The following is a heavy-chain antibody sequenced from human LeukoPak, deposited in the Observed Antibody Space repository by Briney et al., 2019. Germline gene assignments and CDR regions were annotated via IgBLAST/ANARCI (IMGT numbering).Heavy chain of an antibody. CDR1: GVTLRGHS. Sequence: GGSLRHSCAAPGVTLRGHSMNGVRQAPGKGVDWVSSISPTSAYIYYPDSVKGRFTISRDHAKNSLYLEMDSLRAEDTAFYYCAKDAVRGSDRINWFDSWGQGTLVTVSS. CDR3: AKDAVRGSDRINWFDS. CDR2: ISPTSAYI. J-gene: IGHJ5*01. V-gene: IGHV3-21*04. D-gene: IGHD3-22*01.